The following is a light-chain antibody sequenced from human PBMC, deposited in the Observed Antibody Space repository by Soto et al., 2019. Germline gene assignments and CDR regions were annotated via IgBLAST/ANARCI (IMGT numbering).Light chain of an antibody. CDR2: EVS. CDR3: CSYAGSSNFVV. J-gene: IGLJ2*01. Sequence: QSVLTQPASVSGSPGQSITISCTGTSSDVGSYNLVSWYQQHPGKAPKLMIYEVSNRPSGVSNRFSGSKSANTASLTISGLQAEDEADYYCCSYAGSSNFVVFGGGTQLTVL. CDR1: SSDVGSYNL. V-gene: IGLV2-23*02.